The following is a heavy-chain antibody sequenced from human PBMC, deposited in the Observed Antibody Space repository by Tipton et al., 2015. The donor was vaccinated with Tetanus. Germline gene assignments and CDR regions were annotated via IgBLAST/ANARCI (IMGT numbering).Heavy chain of an antibody. D-gene: IGHD3-22*01. Sequence: TLSLTCAVSGGSISSGGYSWSWIRQPPGKGLEWIGYIYHSGSTYYNPSLKSRVTISVDRSKNQFSLKLSSVTAADTAVYYCARVSSSGTWFDPWGQGTLVTVSP. CDR1: GGSISSGGYS. J-gene: IGHJ5*02. V-gene: IGHV4-30-2*01. CDR3: ARVSSSGTWFDP. CDR2: IYHSGST.